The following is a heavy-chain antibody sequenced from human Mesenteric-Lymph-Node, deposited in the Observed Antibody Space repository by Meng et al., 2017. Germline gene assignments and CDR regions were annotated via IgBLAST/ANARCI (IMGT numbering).Heavy chain of an antibody. D-gene: IGHD3-10*01. J-gene: IGHJ4*02. V-gene: IGHV1-8*03. CDR2: MNPNSGNT. CDR3: VLGPYYYGSGSRDY. Sequence: ASVKVSCKASGYTFTSYDINWVRQATGQGLEWMGWMNPNSGNTGYAQKFQGRVTITRNTSISTAYMELSSLRSEDTAVYYCVLGPYYYGSGSRDYWVQGPRVTVSS. CDR1: GYTFTSYD.